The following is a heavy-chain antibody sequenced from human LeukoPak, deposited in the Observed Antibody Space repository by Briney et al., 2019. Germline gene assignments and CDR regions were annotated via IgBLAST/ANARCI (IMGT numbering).Heavy chain of an antibody. CDR3: ARRNYYDSSGCFDY. CDR2: IIPIFGTA. D-gene: IGHD3-22*01. CDR1: GGTFSSYA. Sequence: GASVKVSCKASGGTFSSYAISWVRQAPGQGLEWMGGIIPIFGTANYAQKFQGRVTITADESTSTAYMELSSLRSEDTAMYYCARRNYYDSSGCFDYWGQGTLVTVSS. V-gene: IGHV1-69*13. J-gene: IGHJ4*02.